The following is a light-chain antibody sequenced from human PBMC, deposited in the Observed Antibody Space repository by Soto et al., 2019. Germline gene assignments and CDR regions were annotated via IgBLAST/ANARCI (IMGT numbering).Light chain of an antibody. CDR1: QGIESD. CDR2: AAS. CDR3: LQDDDDSWT. J-gene: IGKJ1*01. Sequence: AILMTQSPSSLSASVGDRITITCRASQGIESDLSWYQQRPGKAPKLLIYAASNVHSGVPPRFSGSRSGTEVTLTISNLQPEDFASYYCLQDDDDSWTFGQGTKVEIK. V-gene: IGKV1-6*01.